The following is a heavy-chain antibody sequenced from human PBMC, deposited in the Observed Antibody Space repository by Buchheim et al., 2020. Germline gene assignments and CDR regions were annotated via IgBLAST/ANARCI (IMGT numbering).Heavy chain of an antibody. CDR1: GFTFSSYA. J-gene: IGHJ6*02. D-gene: IGHD1-26*01. Sequence: EVQLVESGGGLVQPGGSLRLSCVASGFTFSSYAMSWVRQAPGKGLEWVSVTSGSGGSAYHADSVKGRITISRANSNNTLYLQMNSLRAEDTAVYYCAKELLPSYYYYGMDVWGQGTT. CDR2: TSGSGGSA. V-gene: IGHV3-23*04. CDR3: AKELLPSYYYYGMDV.